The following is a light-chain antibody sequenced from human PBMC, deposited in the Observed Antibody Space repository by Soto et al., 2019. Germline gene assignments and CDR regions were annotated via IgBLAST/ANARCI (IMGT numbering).Light chain of an antibody. J-gene: IGLJ2*01. CDR1: SSNIGAGYD. Sequence: QSVLTQTPSVSGAPGQKITMSCTGSSSNIGAGYDVHWYQQLPGAAPRLLIYADNNRPSGVPNRFSAANSGTSASRAITGLQGEDEAVYYCQSYDTSLSGVIFGAGTKVTVL. V-gene: IGLV1-40*01. CDR2: ADN. CDR3: QSYDTSLSGVI.